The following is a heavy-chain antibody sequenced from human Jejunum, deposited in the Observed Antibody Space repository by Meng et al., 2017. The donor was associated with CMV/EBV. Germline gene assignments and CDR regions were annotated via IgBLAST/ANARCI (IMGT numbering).Heavy chain of an antibody. CDR2: ISSSGGTT. CDR3: ASAIVGATWNPFDI. V-gene: IGHV3-11*01. Sequence: GFTFTAYYMGWIRQAPGKGLEWVSYISSSGGTTYHAGSVKGRFTISRDNAKNSLYLQMNSLRAEDTAVYYCASAIVGATWNPFDIWGQGTMVTVSS. D-gene: IGHD1-26*01. J-gene: IGHJ3*02. CDR1: GFTFTAYY.